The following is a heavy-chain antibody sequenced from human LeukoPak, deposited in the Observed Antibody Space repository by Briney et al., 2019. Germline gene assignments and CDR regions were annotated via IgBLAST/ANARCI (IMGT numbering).Heavy chain of an antibody. CDR3: ARRRRDDYVWGSYHPTTFDY. J-gene: IGHJ4*02. Sequence: SETLSLTCAVYGGSFSGYYWSWIRQPPGKGLEWIGEINHSGSTNYNPSLKSRVTISVDTSKNQFSLKLSSVTAADTAVYYCARRRRDDYVWGSYHPTTFDYWGQGTLVTVSS. D-gene: IGHD3-16*01. V-gene: IGHV4-34*01. CDR2: INHSGST. CDR1: GGSFSGYY.